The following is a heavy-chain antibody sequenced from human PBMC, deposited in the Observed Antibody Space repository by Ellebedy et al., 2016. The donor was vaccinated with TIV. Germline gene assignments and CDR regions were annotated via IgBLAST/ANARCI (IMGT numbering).Heavy chain of an antibody. CDR2: IIPIFGTA. CDR1: GGTFSSYA. J-gene: IGHJ6*02. D-gene: IGHD5-12*01. CDR3: ARPAGGSGYDWGDGMDV. Sequence: SVKVSCXASGGTFSSYAISWVRQAPGQGLEWMGGIIPIFGTANYAQKFQGRVTITADESTSTAYMELSSLRSEDTAVYYCARPAGGSGYDWGDGMDVWGQGTTVTVSS. V-gene: IGHV1-69*13.